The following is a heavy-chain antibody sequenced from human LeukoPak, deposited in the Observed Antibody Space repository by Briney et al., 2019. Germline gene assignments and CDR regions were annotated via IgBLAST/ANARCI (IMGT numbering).Heavy chain of an antibody. CDR3: ARRRGWKQQLVYFDY. CDR1: GGSISNYC. V-gene: IGHV4-59*08. Sequence: SETLSLTCTVSGGSISNYCWSWIRQPPGKGLEWIGYLFHSGTPRYNPSLKSRVTISADTSKNQFFLTLNSTTAADTAVYYCARRRGWKQQLVYFDYWGQGTLATVSS. J-gene: IGHJ4*02. CDR2: LFHSGTP. D-gene: IGHD6-13*01.